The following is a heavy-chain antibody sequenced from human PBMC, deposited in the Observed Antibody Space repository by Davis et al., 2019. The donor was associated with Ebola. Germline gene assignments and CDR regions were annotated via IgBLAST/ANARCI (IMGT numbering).Heavy chain of an antibody. V-gene: IGHV1-18*01. Sequence: ASVPVSCKASSYTFTSYGISWVRQAPGQGLEWMGWINAYNGNTNYAQKLQGRVTMTTDTARSTAYMELRSLRSDDTAVYYCAREAGATTRIYDSWGQGTLVTVSS. CDR3: AREAGATTRIYDS. CDR1: SYTFTSYG. J-gene: IGHJ5*01. CDR2: INAYNGNT. D-gene: IGHD1-26*01.